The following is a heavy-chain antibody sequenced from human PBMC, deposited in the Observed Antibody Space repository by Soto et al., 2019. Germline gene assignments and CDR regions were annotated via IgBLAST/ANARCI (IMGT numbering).Heavy chain of an antibody. CDR2: ASYCGSP. Sequence: QVQLQESGPGLVKPSETLSLTCTVSGGSIGSHYWSWIRQPPGEGLEWIGRASYCGSPSYNPSLKSRVTISIDTSKNHFSLKLTAVTAADPAVYYCARRWGGDYWGQGILVTVSS. CDR3: ARRWGGDY. J-gene: IGHJ4*02. V-gene: IGHV4-59*08. CDR1: GGSIGSHY. D-gene: IGHD3-16*01.